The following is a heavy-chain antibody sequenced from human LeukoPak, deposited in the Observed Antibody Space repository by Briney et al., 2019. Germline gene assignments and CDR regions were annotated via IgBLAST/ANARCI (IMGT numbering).Heavy chain of an antibody. J-gene: IGHJ4*02. V-gene: IGHV1-69*13. CDR3: AARVSYSGYDLQFGFDY. CDR2: IIPIFGTA. D-gene: IGHD5-12*01. Sequence: ASVKVSCKASGGTFSSYAISWVRQAPGQGLEWMGGIIPIFGTANYAQKFQGRVTITADESTSTAYMELSSLRSEDTAVYYCAARVSYSGYDLQFGFDYWGQGTLVTVSS. CDR1: GGTFSSYA.